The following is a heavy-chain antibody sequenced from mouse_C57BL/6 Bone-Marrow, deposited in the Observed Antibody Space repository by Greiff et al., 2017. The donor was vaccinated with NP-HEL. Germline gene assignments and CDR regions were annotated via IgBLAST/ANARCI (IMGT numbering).Heavy chain of an antibody. J-gene: IGHJ1*03. V-gene: IGHV1-55*01. CDR1: GYTFTSYW. CDR3: ARSLDSSGRPGYWYFDV. Sequence: VQLQQPGAELVKPGASVKMSCKASGYTFTSYWITWVKQRPGQGLAWIGEIYPGSGSTNYNEKFKSKATLTVDTSSSTAYMQLSSLTSEDSAVYYCARSLDSSGRPGYWYFDVWGTGTTVTVSS. D-gene: IGHD3-2*01. CDR2: IYPGSGST.